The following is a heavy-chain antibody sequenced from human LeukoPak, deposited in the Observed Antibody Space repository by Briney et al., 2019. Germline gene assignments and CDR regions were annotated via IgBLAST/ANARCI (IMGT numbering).Heavy chain of an antibody. D-gene: IGHD2-15*01. CDR1: GYTFTSYD. CDR2: MNPNSGNT. CDR3: ARDIVVVVPYGMDV. Sequence: ASVTVSCKASGYTFTSYDINWVRQATGQGLEWMGWMNPNSGNTGYARTFQGRVTMTRNTSISTAYMELSSLRSEDTAVYYCARDIVVVVPYGMDVWGQGTTVTVSS. J-gene: IGHJ6*02. V-gene: IGHV1-8*01.